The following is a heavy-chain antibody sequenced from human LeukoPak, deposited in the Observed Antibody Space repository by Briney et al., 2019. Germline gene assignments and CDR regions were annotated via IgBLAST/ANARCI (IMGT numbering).Heavy chain of an antibody. CDR2: ISWNSGSI. CDR1: GFTFDDYA. J-gene: IGHJ4*02. CDR3: AKDIRSIAAASFDY. D-gene: IGHD6-13*01. Sequence: GGSLRLSCAASGFTFDDYAMHWVRQAPGKGLEWVSGISWNSGSIGYADSVKGQFTISRDNAKNSLYLQMNSLRAEDTALYYCAKDIRSIAAASFDYWGQGTLVTVSS. V-gene: IGHV3-9*01.